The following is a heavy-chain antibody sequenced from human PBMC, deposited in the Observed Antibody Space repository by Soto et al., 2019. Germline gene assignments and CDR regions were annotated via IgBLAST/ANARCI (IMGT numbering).Heavy chain of an antibody. D-gene: IGHD3-3*01. CDR1: GFSFSDYF. V-gene: IGHV3-23*01. CDR3: AKGGASWSGYGHH. Sequence: GGSLRLSCVASGFSFSDYFMAWVRQAPGKGLECVSGISHSAVSSFSAASVKGRFTVSRDNSKNTMYLQMDSLETEDTAVYYFAKGGASWSGYGHHWGQGTLVTVSS. J-gene: IGHJ4*02. CDR2: ISHSAVSS.